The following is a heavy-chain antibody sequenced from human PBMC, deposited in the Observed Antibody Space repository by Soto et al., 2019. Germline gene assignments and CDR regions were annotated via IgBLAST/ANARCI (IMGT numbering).Heavy chain of an antibody. CDR2: IIPIFGTA. CDR1: GGTFTSYA. J-gene: IGHJ3*02. CDR3: ARGSIAPGGFDI. D-gene: IGHD2-15*01. Sequence: SVKVSCKXSGGTFTSYAISWVRQAPGQGLEWMGGIIPIFGTANYAQKFQGRVTITADESTSTAYMELSSLRSEDTAVYYCARGSIAPGGFDIWGQGTMVTVSS. V-gene: IGHV1-69*13.